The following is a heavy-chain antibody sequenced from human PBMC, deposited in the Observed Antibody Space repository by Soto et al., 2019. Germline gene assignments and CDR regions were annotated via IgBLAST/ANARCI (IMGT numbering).Heavy chain of an antibody. V-gene: IGHV2-26*01. CDR2: IFSNDEK. CDR3: ARIIQYTGSSWPSHCFDY. D-gene: IGHD6-13*01. J-gene: IGHJ4*02. CDR1: GFSLSNARMG. Sequence: SGPTLVNPTETLTLTCTVSGFSLSNARMGVSWIRQPPGKALEWLAHIFSNDEKSYSTSLKSRLTISKDTSKSQVVLTMTNMDPVDTATYYCARIIQYTGSSWPSHCFDYWGQGTLVTVSS.